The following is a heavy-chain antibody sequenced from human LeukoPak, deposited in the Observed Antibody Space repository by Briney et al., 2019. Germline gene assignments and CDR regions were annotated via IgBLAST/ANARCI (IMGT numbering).Heavy chain of an antibody. V-gene: IGHV1-69*02. Sequence: WASVKVSCKASGGTFSSYTISWVRRAPGQGLEWMGRIIPILGIANYAQKFQGRVTITADKSTSTAYMELSSLRSEDTAVYYCASTVDYYGSGRLTTPNNWFDPWGQGTLVTVSS. CDR1: GGTFSSYT. CDR2: IIPILGIA. J-gene: IGHJ5*02. CDR3: ASTVDYYGSGRLTTPNNWFDP. D-gene: IGHD3-10*01.